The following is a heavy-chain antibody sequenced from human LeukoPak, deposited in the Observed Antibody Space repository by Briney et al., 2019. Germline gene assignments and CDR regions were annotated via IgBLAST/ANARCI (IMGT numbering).Heavy chain of an antibody. D-gene: IGHD3-16*01. CDR2: ISGSGGST. V-gene: IGHV3-23*01. Sequence: PGGSLRLSCAASGFTFSSYAMSWVRQAPGKGLEWVSAISGSGGSTYYADSVKGRFTISRGNSKNTLYLQMNSLRAEDTAVYYCAKDLPLGSRGGNYFDYWGQGTLVTVSS. CDR3: AKDLPLGSRGGNYFDY. J-gene: IGHJ4*02. CDR1: GFTFSSYA.